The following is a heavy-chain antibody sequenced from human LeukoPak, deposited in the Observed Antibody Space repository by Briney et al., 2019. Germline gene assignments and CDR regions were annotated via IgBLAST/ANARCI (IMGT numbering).Heavy chain of an antibody. CDR1: GYTFTSYG. CDR3: ARDVFYGSGSDLYYFDY. D-gene: IGHD3-10*01. J-gene: IGHJ4*02. CDR2: ISAYNGNT. V-gene: IGHV1-18*01. Sequence: ASVKVSCKASGYTFTSYGISWVRQAPGQGLEWMGWISAYNGNTNYAQKLQSRVTMTTDTSTSTAYMELRSLRSDDTAVYYCARDVFYGSGSDLYYFDYWGQGTLVTVSS.